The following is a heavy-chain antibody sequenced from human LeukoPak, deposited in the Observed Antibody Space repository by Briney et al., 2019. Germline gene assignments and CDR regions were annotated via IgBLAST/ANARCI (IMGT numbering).Heavy chain of an antibody. D-gene: IGHD2-15*01. CDR1: GFSFSSYW. Sequence: GGSLTLSCAASGFSFSSYWMRWVGQAPGAGLEGAANIKQDGREKYYVLSVKGRFTISRDNAKNSLYLKMNSLRAEDTAVYYCARDRAAFKYFQHWGQGTLVTVSS. CDR2: IKQDGREK. V-gene: IGHV3-7*01. CDR3: ARDRAAFKYFQH. J-gene: IGHJ1*01.